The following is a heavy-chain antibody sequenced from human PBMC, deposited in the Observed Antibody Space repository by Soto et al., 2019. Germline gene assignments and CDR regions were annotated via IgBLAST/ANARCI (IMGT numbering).Heavy chain of an antibody. Sequence: QDQLVQSGAEVKKPGSSVKVSCKASGGTFSSHTFSWVRQAPGQGLEWMGRIIPALGTATYAQKFQGRVTITAAESATTVYMALNSLRSEDTAVYYCARPDFGDYWYFDLWGRGTLVTVSS. V-gene: IGHV1-69*08. CDR3: ARPDFGDYWYFDL. CDR1: GGTFSSHT. D-gene: IGHD4-17*01. J-gene: IGHJ2*01. CDR2: IIPALGTA.